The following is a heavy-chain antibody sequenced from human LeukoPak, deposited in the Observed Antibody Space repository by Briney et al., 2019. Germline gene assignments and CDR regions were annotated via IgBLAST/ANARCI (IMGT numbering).Heavy chain of an antibody. Sequence: SETLSLTCTVSGDSISKYYWSWIRQPPRKGPEWIGYVYYSGNTDYNPSLKSRVTISIDTSKNQFSLKLNSVTAADSAIYYCARNYWGSNYFDSWGQGTLLTVSS. CDR1: GDSISKYY. CDR3: ARNYWGSNYFDS. J-gene: IGHJ4*02. CDR2: VYYSGNT. V-gene: IGHV4-59*01. D-gene: IGHD7-27*01.